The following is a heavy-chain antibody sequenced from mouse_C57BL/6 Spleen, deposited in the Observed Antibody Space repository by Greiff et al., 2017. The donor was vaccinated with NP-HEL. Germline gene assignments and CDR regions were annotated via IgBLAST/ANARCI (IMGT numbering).Heavy chain of an antibody. CDR2: IFPGSGNT. CDR1: GYTFTDYY. D-gene: IGHD1-1*01. CDR3: ARGFYYGSSHWYFEV. V-gene: IGHV1-75*01. J-gene: IGHJ1*03. Sequence: QVQLQQSGPELVKPGASVKISCKASGYTFTDYYINWVKQRPGQGLEWIGWIFPGSGNTYYNEKFKGKATLTVDKSSSTAYMLLSSLTSEDSAVYFCARGFYYGSSHWYFEVWGTGTTVTVSS.